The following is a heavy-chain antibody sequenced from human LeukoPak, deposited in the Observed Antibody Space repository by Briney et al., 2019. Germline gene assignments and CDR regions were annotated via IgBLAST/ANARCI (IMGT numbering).Heavy chain of an antibody. Sequence: SGGSLRLSCAASGFTFSSYAMSWVRQAPGKGLEWVSAISGSGGSTYYADSMKGRFTISRDNSKNTLYLQMSILRAEDTAVYYCAKDWMHTSYYYYGMDVWGQGTTVTVSS. CDR2: ISGSGGST. V-gene: IGHV3-23*01. CDR1: GFTFSSYA. D-gene: IGHD1-1*01. J-gene: IGHJ6*02. CDR3: AKDWMHTSYYYYGMDV.